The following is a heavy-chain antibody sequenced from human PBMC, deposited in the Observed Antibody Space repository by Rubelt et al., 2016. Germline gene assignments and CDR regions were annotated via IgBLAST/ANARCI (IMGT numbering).Heavy chain of an antibody. CDR3: ARDQGCSSTSCYLAFESAFDI. V-gene: IGHV3-48*01. Sequence: EVQLVESGGGLVQPGGSLRLPCAASGFTFSSYSMNWVRQAPGKGLEWVSYISSSSSTIYYADSVKGRFTIFRGNSKNTLYLQMNSLRAEDTAVYYCARDQGCSSTSCYLAFESAFDIWGQGTMVTVSS. J-gene: IGHJ3*02. D-gene: IGHD2-2*01. CDR1: GFTFSSYS. CDR2: ISSSSSTI.